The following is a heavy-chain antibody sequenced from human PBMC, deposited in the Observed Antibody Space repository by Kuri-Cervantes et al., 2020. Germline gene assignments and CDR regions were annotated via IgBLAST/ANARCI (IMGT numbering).Heavy chain of an antibody. D-gene: IGHD5-18*01. CDR2: IRSKSDNYAT. CDR3: MVDTAEVDC. V-gene: IGHV3-73*01. Sequence: GESLKISCAASGFTFSGSAMHWVRQASGAGLEWVGRIRSKSDNYATSYAASVDGRFTISRDDSKKTAYLQMNSLGTEDTAVYYCMVDTAEVDCWGQGNLVTVSS. J-gene: IGHJ4*02. CDR1: GFTFSGSA.